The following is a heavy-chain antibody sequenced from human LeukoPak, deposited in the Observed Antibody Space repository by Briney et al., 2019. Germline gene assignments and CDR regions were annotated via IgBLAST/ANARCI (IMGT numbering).Heavy chain of an antibody. V-gene: IGHV1-18*01. J-gene: IGHJ4*02. CDR3: ARDEIGIAAAGLDY. Sequence: ASVKVSCKASGYTFTSYGISWVREAPGQGREWMGWISAYNGNTNYAQKLQGRVTMTTDTSTSTAYMELRSLRSDDTAVYYCARDEIGIAAAGLDYWGQGTLVSVSS. CDR1: GYTFTSYG. CDR2: ISAYNGNT. D-gene: IGHD6-13*01.